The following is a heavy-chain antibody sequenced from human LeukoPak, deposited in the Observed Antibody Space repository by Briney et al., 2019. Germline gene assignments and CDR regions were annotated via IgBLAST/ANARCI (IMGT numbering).Heavy chain of an antibody. CDR3: ARHTALPREANGPGIAAAGSRDYYYGMDV. CDR1: GYSFTSYW. J-gene: IGHJ6*02. V-gene: IGHV5-51*01. D-gene: IGHD6-13*01. Sequence: GGSLKISCKGSGYSFTSYWIGWVRQMPGKGLEWMGIIYPGDSDTRYSPSFQGQVTISADKSISTAYLQWSSLKASDTAMYYCARHTALPREANGPGIAAAGSRDYYYGMDVWGQGTTVTVSS. CDR2: IYPGDSDT.